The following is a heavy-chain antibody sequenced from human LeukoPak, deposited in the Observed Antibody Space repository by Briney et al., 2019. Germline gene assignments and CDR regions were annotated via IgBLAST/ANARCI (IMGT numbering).Heavy chain of an antibody. D-gene: IGHD6-13*01. CDR2: IYTSGST. CDR1: GGSISSYY. V-gene: IGHV4-4*07. CDR3: ARVIAAAGRSRGYFDL. Sequence: SETLSLTCTVSGGSISSYYWSWIRQPAGKGLEWIGRIYTSGSTNYNPSLKSRVTISVDTSKNQFSLKLSSVTAADTAVYYCARVIAAAGRSRGYFDLWGRGTLVTVSS. J-gene: IGHJ2*01.